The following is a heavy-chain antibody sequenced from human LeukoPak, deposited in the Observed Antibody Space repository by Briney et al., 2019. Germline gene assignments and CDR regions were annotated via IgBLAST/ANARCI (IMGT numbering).Heavy chain of an antibody. CDR1: GFTFSSYW. Sequence: GGSLRLSCAASGFTFSSYWMHWVRQAPGKGLVWVSRINSDGSNADYADSVKGRFTISRDNAKNTVYLQMNSLRVEDTAVYYCYWEGSWGQGTLVTVSS. D-gene: IGHD1-26*01. V-gene: IGHV3-74*01. CDR2: INSDGSNA. J-gene: IGHJ4*02. CDR3: YWEGS.